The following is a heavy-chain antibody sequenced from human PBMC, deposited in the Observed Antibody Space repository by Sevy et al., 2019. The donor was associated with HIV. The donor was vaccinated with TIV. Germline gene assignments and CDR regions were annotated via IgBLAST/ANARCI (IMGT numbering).Heavy chain of an antibody. V-gene: IGHV3-21*01. Sequence: GGSLRLSCAASGFTFSYYNMNWVRQAPGKGLEWVSSISSGSSYIFYVDSVKGRFTISRDNAKDSLFLQMNSLRAEDTAVYYCARNLDYYASGPPDSWGRGTLVIVSS. J-gene: IGHJ4*02. CDR3: ARNLDYYASGPPDS. D-gene: IGHD3-10*01. CDR1: GFTFSYYN. CDR2: ISSGSSYI.